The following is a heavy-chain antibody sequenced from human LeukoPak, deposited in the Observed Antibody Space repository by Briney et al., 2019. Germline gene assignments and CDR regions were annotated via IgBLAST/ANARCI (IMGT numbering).Heavy chain of an antibody. V-gene: IGHV3-74*01. CDR2: INGDGSST. J-gene: IGHJ3*02. D-gene: IGHD2-2*01. CDR1: GFTFSSYW. Sequence: GGTLRLPCAASGFTFSSYWMHWVRQAPGKGLVWVSRINGDGSSTTYADAVKGRFTISRDNAKNTLYLQMSSLRAEDRAVYYCARRGLVPAFDIWGQGTMVTVAS. CDR3: ARRGLVPAFDI.